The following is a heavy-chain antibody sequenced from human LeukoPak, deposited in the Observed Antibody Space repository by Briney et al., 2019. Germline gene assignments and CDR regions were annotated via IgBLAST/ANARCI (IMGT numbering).Heavy chain of an antibody. D-gene: IGHD1-26*01. CDR1: GYTFTGYY. Sequence: ASVEVSCKASGYTFTGYYMHWVRQAPGQGLEWMGRINPNSGGTNYAQKFQGRVTMTRDTSISTAYMELSRLRSDDTAVYYCARGYPNYYYYYYMDVWGKGTTVTVSS. J-gene: IGHJ6*03. CDR3: ARGYPNYYYYYYMDV. V-gene: IGHV1-2*06. CDR2: INPNSGGT.